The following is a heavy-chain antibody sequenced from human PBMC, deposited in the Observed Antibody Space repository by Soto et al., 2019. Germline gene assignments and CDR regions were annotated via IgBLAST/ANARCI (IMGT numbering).Heavy chain of an antibody. J-gene: IGHJ4*02. CDR1: GFTFSSYW. CDR3: ARDSKELYYYDSSGYYSSPVDY. Sequence: GGSLRLSCAASGFTFSSYWMSWVRQAPGKGLEWVANIKQDGSEKYYVDSVKGRFTISRDNAKNSLYLQMNSLRAEDTAVYYCARDSKELYYYDSSGYYSSPVDYWGQGTLVTVSS. V-gene: IGHV3-7*03. D-gene: IGHD3-22*01. CDR2: IKQDGSEK.